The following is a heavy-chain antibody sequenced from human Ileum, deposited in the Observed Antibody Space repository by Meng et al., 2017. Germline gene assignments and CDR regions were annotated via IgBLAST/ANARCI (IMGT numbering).Heavy chain of an antibody. CDR3: AANSGKKMHS. V-gene: IGHV4-4*02. Sequence: QVRLHESGPGLVKPSGTLSLTCSFSGDSIRTTNWWNWVRQPPGEGLEWIGEIYHSGLVNYNLSLKSRVTLSIDKSKNQFSLKLISVTAADTGVYYCAANSGKKMHSWGQGTLVTVSS. D-gene: IGHD4-23*01. CDR1: GDSIRTTNW. J-gene: IGHJ4*02. CDR2: IYHSGLV.